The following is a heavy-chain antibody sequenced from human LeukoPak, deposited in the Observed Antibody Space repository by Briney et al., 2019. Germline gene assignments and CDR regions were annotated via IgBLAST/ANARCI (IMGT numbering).Heavy chain of an antibody. V-gene: IGHV4-39*07. Sequence: PSETLSLTCTVSGGSISSSSYYWGWIRQPPGKGLEWIGSIYYSGSTYYNPSLKSRVTISVDTSKNQFSLKLSSVTAADTAVYYCARGIVGDYWGQGTLVTVSS. CDR1: GGSISSSSYY. CDR3: ARGIVGDY. D-gene: IGHD3-22*01. CDR2: IYYSGST. J-gene: IGHJ4*02.